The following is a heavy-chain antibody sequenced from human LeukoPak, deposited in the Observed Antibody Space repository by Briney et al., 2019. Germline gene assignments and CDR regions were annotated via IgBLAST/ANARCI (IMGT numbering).Heavy chain of an antibody. J-gene: IGHJ4*02. Sequence: ASVGVSCKASGYDFLDNHLHWVRRAPGQGLEWMGWVKPYGGDTHVAQKFQGRVTMTRDTSITTAYMELSRLTSDDTAVYFCARGTFVNWNPAGDRFDSWGQGTPVTVSS. CDR3: ARGTFVNWNPAGDRFDS. CDR2: VKPYGGDT. CDR1: GYDFLDNH. D-gene: IGHD1-1*01. V-gene: IGHV1-2*02.